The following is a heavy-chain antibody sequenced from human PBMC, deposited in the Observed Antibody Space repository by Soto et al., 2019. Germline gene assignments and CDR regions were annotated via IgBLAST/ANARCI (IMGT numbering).Heavy chain of an antibody. CDR3: AKDWGGVSGISPFND. D-gene: IGHD3-10*01. CDR1: GITFSIYA. Sequence: QAQLVESGGGMVQPGRSLRLSCAASGITFSIYAMHWVRQTPGKGLEWVAVISYDGSNKYYVDSVKGRFTISRDNSKNTLYLQMNGLRTEDTAVYYCAKDWGGVSGISPFNDWGQGTLVTVSS. J-gene: IGHJ4*02. V-gene: IGHV3-30*18. CDR2: ISYDGSNK.